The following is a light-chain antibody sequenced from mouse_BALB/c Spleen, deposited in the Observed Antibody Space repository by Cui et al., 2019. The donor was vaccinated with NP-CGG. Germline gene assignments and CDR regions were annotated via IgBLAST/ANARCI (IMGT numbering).Light chain of an antibody. CDR2: GTN. J-gene: IGLJ1*01. CDR3: ALWYSNHWL. Sequence: QAVVTQESALTTSPGETVTLTCRSSTGAVTTSNYANWVQEKSDHLFTGLIGGTNNRAPGVPARFSGSLIGDKAAFTITGAQTEDEAIYFCALWYSNHWLFGGGTKLTVL. V-gene: IGLV1*01. CDR1: TGAVTTSNY.